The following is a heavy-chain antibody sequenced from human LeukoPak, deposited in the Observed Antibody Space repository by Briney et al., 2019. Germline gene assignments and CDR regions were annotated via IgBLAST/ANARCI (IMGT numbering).Heavy chain of an antibody. D-gene: IGHD6-19*01. V-gene: IGHV4-61*01. J-gene: IGHJ4*02. CDR1: GGSVSSGRYY. CDR2: IYYSGSN. Sequence: SETLSLTCTVSGGSVSSGRYYWGCIRQPPGKGLEWVGYIYYSGSNNYNPSLKSRVTISVDRSKDKFSLKLNSVTAADTAVYNCACGGWYDAIIWGQGTLVTVSS. CDR3: ACGGWYDAII.